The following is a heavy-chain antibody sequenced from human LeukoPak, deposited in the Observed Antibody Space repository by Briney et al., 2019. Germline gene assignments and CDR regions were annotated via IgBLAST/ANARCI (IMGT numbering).Heavy chain of an antibody. CDR2: ISSSGSTI. Sequence: GGSLRLSCAVSGCTFSSYEMNWVRQAPGKGLEWVSYISSSGSTIYYADSVKGRFTISRDNAKNSLYLQMNSLRAEDTAVYYCASTRGSSFGYWGQGTLVTVSS. D-gene: IGHD3-10*01. CDR1: GCTFSSYE. CDR3: ASTRGSSFGY. J-gene: IGHJ4*02. V-gene: IGHV3-48*03.